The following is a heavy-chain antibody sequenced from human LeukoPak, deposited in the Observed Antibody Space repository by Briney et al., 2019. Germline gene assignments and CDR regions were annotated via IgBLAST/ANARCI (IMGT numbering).Heavy chain of an antibody. CDR1: GFTFSSYA. V-gene: IGHV3-30*04. D-gene: IGHD3-3*01. CDR3: ARGTPYYDFWGGYYFDY. CDR2: ISYDGSNK. Sequence: GGSLRLSCAASGFTFSSYAMHWVRQAPGKGLEWVAVISYDGSNKYYADSVKGRFTISRDNSKNTPYLQMNSLRAEDTAVYYCARGTPYYDFWGGYYFDYWGQGTLVTVSS. J-gene: IGHJ4*02.